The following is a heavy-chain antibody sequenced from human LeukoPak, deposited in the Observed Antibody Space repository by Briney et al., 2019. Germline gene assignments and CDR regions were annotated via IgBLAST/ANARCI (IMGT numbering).Heavy chain of an antibody. V-gene: IGHV3-21*01. CDR3: ASETTRGYSYGSPTDGFDL. CDR1: GFTFSTYS. Sequence: GGSLRLSCAASGFTFSTYSMNWVRQAPGKGLEWVSSISSSSSYIYYANSVKGRFTISRDNARKSLFLQMNSLRAEDTAVYHCASETTRGYSYGSPTDGFDLWGQGTMVTVSS. J-gene: IGHJ3*01. CDR2: ISSSSSYI. D-gene: IGHD5-18*01.